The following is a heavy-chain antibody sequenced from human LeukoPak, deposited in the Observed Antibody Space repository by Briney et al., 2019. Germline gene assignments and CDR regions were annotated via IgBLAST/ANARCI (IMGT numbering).Heavy chain of an antibody. D-gene: IGHD3-22*01. CDR3: ARQDDSSGYYRYYYYYMDV. J-gene: IGHJ6*03. CDR1: GGSISSSSYY. V-gene: IGHV4-39*01. CDR2: IYYSGST. Sequence: SETLSLTCTVSGGSISSSSYYWGWIRQPPGKGLEWIGSIYYSGSTYYNPSFKSRVTISVDTSKNQFSLKLSSVTAADTAVYYCARQDDSSGYYRYYYYYMDVWGKGTTVTVSS.